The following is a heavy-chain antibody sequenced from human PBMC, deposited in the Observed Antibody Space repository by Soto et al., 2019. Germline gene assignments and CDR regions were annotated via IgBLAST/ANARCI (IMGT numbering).Heavy chain of an antibody. D-gene: IGHD3-10*01. CDR1: GGSFSGYY. Sequence: PSETLSLTCAVYGGSFSGYYWSWIRQPPGKGLEWIGEINHSGSTNYNPSLKSRVTISVDTSKNQFSLKLSSVTAADTAVYYCASGITMVRGYYYGMDVWGQGTTVTSP. V-gene: IGHV4-34*01. CDR2: INHSGST. CDR3: ASGITMVRGYYYGMDV. J-gene: IGHJ6*02.